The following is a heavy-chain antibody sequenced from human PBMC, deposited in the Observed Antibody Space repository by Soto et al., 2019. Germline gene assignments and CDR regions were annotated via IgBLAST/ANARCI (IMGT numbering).Heavy chain of an antibody. D-gene: IGHD3-3*01. CDR1: GDSISSSSYY. Sequence: SETLSLTCTVSGDSISSSSYYWGWIRQPPGKGLEWIGSIYYSGSTYYNPSLKSRVTISVDTSKNQFSLKLSSVTAADTAVYYCARHDTPKFWSGRAIGWFDPWGQGTLVTVSS. J-gene: IGHJ5*02. CDR2: IYYSGST. CDR3: ARHDTPKFWSGRAIGWFDP. V-gene: IGHV4-39*01.